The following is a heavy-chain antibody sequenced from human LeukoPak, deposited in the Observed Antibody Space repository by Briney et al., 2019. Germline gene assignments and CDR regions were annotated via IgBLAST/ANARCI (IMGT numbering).Heavy chain of an antibody. V-gene: IGHV3-15*01. CDR1: GFTFSNAW. Sequence: GGSLRLSCAASGFTFSNAWMSWVRQAPGKGLEWVGRIKSKTDGGTTNYAAPVKGRFTISRDDSKNTLYLQMNSLKTEDTAVYYCTTDGWYSSGWPSWGQGTLVTVSS. CDR3: TTDGWYSSGWPS. CDR2: IKSKTDGGTT. J-gene: IGHJ4*02. D-gene: IGHD6-19*01.